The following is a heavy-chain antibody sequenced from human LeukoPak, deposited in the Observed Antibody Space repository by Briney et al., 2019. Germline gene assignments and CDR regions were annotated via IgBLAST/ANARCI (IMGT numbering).Heavy chain of an antibody. D-gene: IGHD1-1*01. CDR3: ARVWNHNWFDP. Sequence: ASVKVSCKASGYTFTSYDINWVGQATGQGLEWMGWMNPNSGNTGHAQKFQGRVTMTRNISISTAYMELSSLRSEDTAVYYCARVWNHNWFDPWGQGTLVTVSS. J-gene: IGHJ5*02. CDR1: GYTFTSYD. V-gene: IGHV1-8*01. CDR2: MNPNSGNT.